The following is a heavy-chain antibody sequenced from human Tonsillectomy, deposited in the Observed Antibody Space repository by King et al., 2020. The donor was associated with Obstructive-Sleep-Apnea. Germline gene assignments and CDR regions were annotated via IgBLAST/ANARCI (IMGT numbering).Heavy chain of an antibody. Sequence: VQLVESGGGVVQPGRSLRLSCAASGFTFSSYAMHWVRQAPGKGLEGVAVISYDGSNKYYADSGKGRFTISRDNSKNTLYLQMKSLRAEVTAVYYFASHLSSGWHFDYWGQGTLVSVSS. V-gene: IGHV3-30*14. D-gene: IGHD6-19*01. CDR1: GFTFSSYA. J-gene: IGHJ4*02. CDR2: ISYDGSNK. CDR3: ASHLSSGWHFDY.